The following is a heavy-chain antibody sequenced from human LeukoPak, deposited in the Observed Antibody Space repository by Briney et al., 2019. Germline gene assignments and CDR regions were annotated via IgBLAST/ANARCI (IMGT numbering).Heavy chain of an antibody. CDR2: INHSGST. D-gene: IGHD6-19*01. Sequence: PSETLSLTCAVYGGSFSGYYWSWIRQPPGKGLEWIGEINHSGSTNYNPSLKSRVTISVDTSKNQFSLKLSSVTAADTAMYYCARGGGWYLPNYGMDVWGQGTTVTVSS. CDR1: GGSFSGYY. CDR3: ARGGGWYLPNYGMDV. J-gene: IGHJ6*02. V-gene: IGHV4-34*01.